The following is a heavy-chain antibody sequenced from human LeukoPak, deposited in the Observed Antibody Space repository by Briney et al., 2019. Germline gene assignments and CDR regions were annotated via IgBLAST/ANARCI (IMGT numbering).Heavy chain of an antibody. CDR1: GGSISSHY. V-gene: IGHV4-59*11. CDR3: ARETTVVTPGRSDVFDI. D-gene: IGHD4-23*01. Sequence: SETLSLTCTVSGGSISSHYWNWIRQPPGKGLEWIGYIYYSGSTNYNPSLKSRVTISVDTSKNQFSLKLRSVTAADTAVYYCARETTVVTPGRSDVFDIWGQGTMVTVSS. CDR2: IYYSGST. J-gene: IGHJ3*02.